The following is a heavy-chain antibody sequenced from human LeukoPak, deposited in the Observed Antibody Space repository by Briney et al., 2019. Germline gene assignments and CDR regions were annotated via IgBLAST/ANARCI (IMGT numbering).Heavy chain of an antibody. CDR2: TSGSGDGT. Sequence: GGSLRLSCAASGFTFSSYAMSWVRQAPGKGLEWVSATSGSGDGTFYADSVKSRFTISRDNSKNTLYLQMNSLRAEDTAIYYCAKLRDFFDSSGQFDYWGQGTLVTVSS. CDR1: GFTFSSYA. D-gene: IGHD3-22*01. CDR3: AKLRDFFDSSGQFDY. J-gene: IGHJ4*02. V-gene: IGHV3-23*01.